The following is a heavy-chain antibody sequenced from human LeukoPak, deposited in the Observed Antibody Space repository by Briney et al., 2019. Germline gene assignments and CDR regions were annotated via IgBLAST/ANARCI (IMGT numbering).Heavy chain of an antibody. D-gene: IGHD2-2*01. CDR3: ARDYCSSTSCLFDY. V-gene: IGHV1-3*01. CDR1: QYTFTDYA. CDR2: INAGNGKT. Sequence: ASVKVSCKASQYTFTDYAVHWVRQAPGQRLEWMGWINAGNGKTKYSQSFQGRVTITRDTSATTAYMELSSLTSEDTAVYYCARDYCSSTSCLFDYWGQGTLVTVSS. J-gene: IGHJ4*02.